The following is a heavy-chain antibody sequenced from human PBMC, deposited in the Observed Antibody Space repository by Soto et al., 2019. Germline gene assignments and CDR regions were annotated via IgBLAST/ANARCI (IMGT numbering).Heavy chain of an antibody. J-gene: IGHJ4*02. Sequence: QVQLQQWGAGLLKPSETLSLTCAVYGGSFSGYHWSWIRQPPGKGLEWIGEINHSGSTNYNPSLKSRVTISVDTAKNQFSLKLSSVTAADTAVYYCARRTGRADFWSGYYTPYYFDYWGQGTLVTVSS. CDR1: GGSFSGYH. V-gene: IGHV4-34*01. D-gene: IGHD3-3*01. CDR3: ARRTGRADFWSGYYTPYYFDY. CDR2: INHSGST.